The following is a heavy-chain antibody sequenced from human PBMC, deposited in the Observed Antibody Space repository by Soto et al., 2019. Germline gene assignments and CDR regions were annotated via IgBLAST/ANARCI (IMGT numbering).Heavy chain of an antibody. CDR3: AINHSSGWTYFDS. D-gene: IGHD6-19*01. CDR1: GFTVSGND. J-gene: IGHJ4*02. Sequence: QLQLLESGGDLVKPGGSLRLSCAASGFTVSGNDLSWIRQAPGKGLEWVSSIGSSGRAIYYADSVKGRFTISRDNTKDSLSLHMSSLRAEDTAIYYCAINHSSGWTYFDSWGKVTLVTVSS. V-gene: IGHV3-11*01. CDR2: IGSSGRAI.